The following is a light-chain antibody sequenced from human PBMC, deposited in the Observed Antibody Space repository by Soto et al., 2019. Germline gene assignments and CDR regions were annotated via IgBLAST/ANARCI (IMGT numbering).Light chain of an antibody. CDR3: QQYGSLSWA. J-gene: IGKJ1*01. CDR1: QSVGSDF. CDR2: GAS. V-gene: IGKV3-20*01. Sequence: EIVLTQSPGTLSLSPGERATLSCRASQSVGSDFLAWYQQRPGQPPRILIFGASGRATGIPARFSGSGSGTDFTLTISRLEPEDFAVYYCQQYGSLSWAFGQGTRVEI.